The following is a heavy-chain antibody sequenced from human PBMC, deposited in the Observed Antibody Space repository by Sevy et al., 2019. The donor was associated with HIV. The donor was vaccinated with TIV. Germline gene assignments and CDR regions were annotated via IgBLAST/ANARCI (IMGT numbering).Heavy chain of an antibody. CDR2: IYYSGST. Sequence: SETLSLTCTVSGGSISSGDYYWSWIRQPPGKGLEWIGYIYYSGSTYYNPSLKSRVIISIDTSKNQFSLKLSSVTAADMAVYYGARGVVVAATGVGYNWFDPWGQGTLVTVSS. J-gene: IGHJ5*02. D-gene: IGHD2-15*01. V-gene: IGHV4-30-4*01. CDR3: ARGVVVAATGVGYNWFDP. CDR1: GGSISSGDYY.